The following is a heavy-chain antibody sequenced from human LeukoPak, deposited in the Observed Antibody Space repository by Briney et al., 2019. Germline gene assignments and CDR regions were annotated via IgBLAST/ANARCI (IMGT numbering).Heavy chain of an antibody. J-gene: IGHJ6*02. D-gene: IGHD6-13*01. CDR3: ARDLYSTGGFSMDV. CDR2: ISAYNGNT. CDR1: GYTFTSYG. Sequence: ASVKVSCKASGYTFTSYGISWVRQAPGQGLEWMGWISAYNGNTNYAQKLQGRVTMTTDTSTSTAYMELRSLRSDDTVVYYCARDLYSTGGFSMDVWGQGTTVTVSS. V-gene: IGHV1-18*01.